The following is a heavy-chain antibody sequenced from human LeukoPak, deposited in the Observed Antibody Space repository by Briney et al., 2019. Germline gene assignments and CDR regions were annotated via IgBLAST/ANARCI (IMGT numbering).Heavy chain of an antibody. D-gene: IGHD3-22*01. CDR2: INPSGGST. CDR1: GYTFTSYY. J-gene: IGHJ3*02. V-gene: IGHV1-46*01. Sequence: ASVKVSCKASGYTFTSYYMHWVRQAPGQGLEWMGIINPSGGSTSYAQKFQGRVTITADESTSTAYMELSSLRSEDTAVYYCARVVVTHWAFDIWGQGTMVTVSS. CDR3: ARVVVTHWAFDI.